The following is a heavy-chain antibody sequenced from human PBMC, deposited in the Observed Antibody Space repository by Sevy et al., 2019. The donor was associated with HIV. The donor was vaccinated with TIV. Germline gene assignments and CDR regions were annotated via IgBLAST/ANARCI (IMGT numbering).Heavy chain of an antibody. J-gene: IGHJ4*02. D-gene: IGHD3-22*01. CDR2: FDPEDGET. V-gene: IGHV1-24*01. CDR3: ATTKDYYDSSGYPFDY. CDR1: GYTLTELS. Sequence: ASVKVSCKVSGYTLTELSMHWVRQAPGKGLEWMGSFDPEDGETIYAQNFQGRVTMTEDRSTDTDYMELSSLRSEDTAVYYCATTKDYYDSSGYPFDYWGQGTLVTVSS.